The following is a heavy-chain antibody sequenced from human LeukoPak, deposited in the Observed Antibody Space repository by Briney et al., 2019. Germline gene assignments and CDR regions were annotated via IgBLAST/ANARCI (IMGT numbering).Heavy chain of an antibody. J-gene: IGHJ5*02. CDR3: ARDKSFSSWYWFDP. D-gene: IGHD6-13*01. V-gene: IGHV4-39*07. CDR1: GGSISSSSYY. Sequence: SETLSLTCTVSGGSISSSSYYWGWIRQPPGKVLEWIGSIYYSGSTYYNPSLKSRVTISVDTSKNQFSLKLSSVTAADTAVYYCARDKSFSSWYWFDPWGQGTLVTVSS. CDR2: IYYSGST.